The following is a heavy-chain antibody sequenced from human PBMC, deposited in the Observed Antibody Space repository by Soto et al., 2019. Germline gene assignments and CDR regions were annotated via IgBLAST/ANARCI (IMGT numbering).Heavy chain of an antibody. CDR2: ISDSGGAV. J-gene: IGHJ2*01. CDR1: GLTFSVHQ. Sequence: GGSLRLSCAASGLTFSVHQMSWFRMAPGRGLEWVSCISDSGGAVHYADSVKGRFTISRDNAKNLLFLQMTGLRGEDTATYYCGRDYDTNPYWFFDLWGRGTLVTVSS. CDR3: GRDYDTNPYWFFDL. V-gene: IGHV3-48*03. D-gene: IGHD5-12*01.